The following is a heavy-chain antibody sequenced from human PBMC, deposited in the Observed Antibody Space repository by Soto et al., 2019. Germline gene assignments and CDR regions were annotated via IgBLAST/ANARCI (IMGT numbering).Heavy chain of an antibody. CDR1: GFTFSRNA. CDR2: MSRSGGST. J-gene: IGHJ4*02. CDR3: AKGYREYSSSCFEY. D-gene: IGHD6-13*01. Sequence: PGGSLRLSCAASGFTFSRNAMSWVRQAPGKGLEGVSVMSRSGGSTYYADSVTGRFTISRDNSKNTLYLQMNSLRAEDTAVYYCAKGYREYSSSCFEYWGQGTMVTVSS. V-gene: IGHV3-23*01.